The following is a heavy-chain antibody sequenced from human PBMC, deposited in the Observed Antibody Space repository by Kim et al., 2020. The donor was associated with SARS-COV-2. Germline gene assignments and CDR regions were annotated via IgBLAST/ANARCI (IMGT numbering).Heavy chain of an antibody. CDR3: ARVWGGGYDTVDY. J-gene: IGHJ4*02. Sequence: AQKFQGRVTMTRDTSTSTVYMELSSLRSEDTAAYYCARVWGGGYDTVDYWGQGTLVTVSS. D-gene: IGHD5-12*01. V-gene: IGHV1-46*01.